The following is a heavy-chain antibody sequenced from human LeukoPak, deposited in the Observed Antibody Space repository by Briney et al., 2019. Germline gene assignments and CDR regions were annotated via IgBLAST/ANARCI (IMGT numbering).Heavy chain of an antibody. CDR3: AKSGGWPNRPFDY. CDR1: GFTFSSYA. Sequence: GGSLRLSCADSGFTFSSYAMSWVRQAPGRGLEWVSAISGSGGSTYYADSVKGRFTISRDNSKNTLYLQMNSLRAEDTAVYYCAKSGGWPNRPFDYWAQGTLVTVSS. CDR2: ISGSGGST. D-gene: IGHD2-15*01. J-gene: IGHJ4*02. V-gene: IGHV3-23*01.